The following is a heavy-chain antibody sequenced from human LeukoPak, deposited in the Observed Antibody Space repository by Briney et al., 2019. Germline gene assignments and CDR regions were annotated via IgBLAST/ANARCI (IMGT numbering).Heavy chain of an antibody. Sequence: GSLRLSCAASGFTFSSYSMNWVRQAPGKGLEWASSISSSSSYIYYADSVKGRFTISRDNAKNSLYLQMNSLRAEDTAAYYCVTAAGLGVYYFDYWGQGTLVTVSS. J-gene: IGHJ4*02. D-gene: IGHD6-13*01. CDR3: VTAAGLGVYYFDY. V-gene: IGHV3-21*01. CDR1: GFTFSSYS. CDR2: ISSSSSYI.